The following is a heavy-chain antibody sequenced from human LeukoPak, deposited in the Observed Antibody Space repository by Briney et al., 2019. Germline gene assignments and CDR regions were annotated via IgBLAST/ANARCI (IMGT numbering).Heavy chain of an antibody. V-gene: IGHV1-69*05. D-gene: IGHD6-13*01. Sequence: SVKVSYKASGGTFSSYAISWVRQAPGQGLEWMGRIIPIFGTANYAQKFQGRVTITTDESTSTAYMELSSLRSEDTAVYYCARGKYSSSWYWVYWGQGTLVTVSS. CDR3: ARGKYSSSWYWVY. CDR2: IIPIFGTA. J-gene: IGHJ4*02. CDR1: GGTFSSYA.